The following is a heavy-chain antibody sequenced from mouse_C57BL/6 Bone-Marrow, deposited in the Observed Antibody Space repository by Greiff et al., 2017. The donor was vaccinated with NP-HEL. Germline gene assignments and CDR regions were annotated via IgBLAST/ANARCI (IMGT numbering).Heavy chain of an antibody. CDR1: GYTFTSYD. J-gene: IGHJ1*03. CDR2: IYPRDGST. D-gene: IGHD1-1*01. Sequence: QVQLQQSGPELVKPGASVKLSCKASGYTFTSYDINWVKQRPGQGLEWIGWIYPRDGSTKYNEKFKGKATLTVDTSSSTAYMELHSLTSEDSAVYFCARSVYYDGSSYWYFDVWGTGTTVTVSS. CDR3: ARSVYYDGSSYWYFDV. V-gene: IGHV1-85*01.